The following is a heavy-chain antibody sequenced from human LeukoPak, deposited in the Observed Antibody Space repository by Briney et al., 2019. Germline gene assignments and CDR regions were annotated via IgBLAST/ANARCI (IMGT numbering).Heavy chain of an antibody. D-gene: IGHD6-13*01. J-gene: IGHJ4*02. CDR2: INAGNGNT. V-gene: IGHV1-3*01. CDR1: GYSFTSYA. Sequence: ASVKVSCKASGYSFTSYAMHWVRQAPGQRLEWMGWINAGNGNTKYSQKFQGRVTITRDTSASTAYMELSSLRSEDTAVYYCARSMPGIAAAGTHFDYWGQGTLVTVSS. CDR3: ARSMPGIAAAGTHFDY.